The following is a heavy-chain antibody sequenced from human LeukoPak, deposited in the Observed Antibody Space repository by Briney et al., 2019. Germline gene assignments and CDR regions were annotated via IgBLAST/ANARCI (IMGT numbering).Heavy chain of an antibody. CDR1: GYSFTSYW. CDR2: IYPGDSDT. CDR3: ARQELTMIEGGFDP. J-gene: IGHJ5*02. Sequence: GESLKISCQGSGYSFTSYWIGWVRQMPGKGLEWMGIIYPGDSDTRYSPSFQGQVTISADKSISTAYLQWRILKASDTAMYYCARQELTMIEGGFDPWGQGTLVTVSS. V-gene: IGHV5-51*01. D-gene: IGHD3-22*01.